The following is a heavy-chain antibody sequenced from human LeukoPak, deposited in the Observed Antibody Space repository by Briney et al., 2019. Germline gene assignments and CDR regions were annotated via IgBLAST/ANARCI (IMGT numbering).Heavy chain of an antibody. D-gene: IGHD3-10*01. CDR3: ARDLGWVGSFPANNWLDP. CDR1: GFTVSSNY. J-gene: IGHJ5*02. Sequence: GSLRLSCAASGFTVSSNYMSWVRQPPGKGLEWIGEIYHSGSTNYNPSLKSRVTISVDKSKNQFSLKLSSVTAADTAVYYCARDLGWVGSFPANNWLDPWGQGTLVTVSS. CDR2: IYHSGST. V-gene: IGHV4-4*02.